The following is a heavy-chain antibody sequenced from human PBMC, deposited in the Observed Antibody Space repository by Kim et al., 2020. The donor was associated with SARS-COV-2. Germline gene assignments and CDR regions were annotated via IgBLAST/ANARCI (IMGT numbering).Heavy chain of an antibody. V-gene: IGHV3-9*01. Sequence: GGSLRLSCAASGFTFGDYAMHWVRQAPGKGLEWVSGISWNSGSIGYADSVKGRFPISRDNAKNSLYLQMNSLRAEDTALYYCAIPADGDSAYFDYWGQGTLVTVSS. CDR1: GFTFGDYA. J-gene: IGHJ4*02. CDR3: AIPADGDSAYFDY. CDR2: ISWNSGSI. D-gene: IGHD3-10*01.